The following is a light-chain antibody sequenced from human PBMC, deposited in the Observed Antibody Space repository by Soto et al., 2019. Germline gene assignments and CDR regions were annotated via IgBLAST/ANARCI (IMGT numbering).Light chain of an antibody. CDR3: QQSYNTPQT. CDR1: QSISTS. V-gene: IGKV1-39*01. J-gene: IGKJ1*01. CDR2: ATD. Sequence: DIQLTQSPSSLSASVGDRVTITCRASQSISTSLDWYQQKPGKAPKLLIYATDTLQSGVPSRFSGSGSGTDYTLTISSLQPEDFATYYCQQSYNTPQTFGQGTKVDLK.